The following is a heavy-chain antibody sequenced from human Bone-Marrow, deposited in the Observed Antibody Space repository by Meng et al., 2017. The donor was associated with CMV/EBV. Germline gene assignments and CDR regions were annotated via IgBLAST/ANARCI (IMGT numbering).Heavy chain of an antibody. CDR1: FTFSSYA. CDR2: ISYDGSNK. J-gene: IGHJ4*02. D-gene: IGHD2-2*01. CDR3: ARDRYCSSTSCYRGFDY. Sequence: FTFSSYARHWVRQAPGKGLEWVAVISYDGSNKYYADAVKGRFTISRDNSKNTLYLQMNSLRAEDTAVYYCARDRYCSSTSCYRGFDYWGQGTLVTVSS. V-gene: IGHV3-30*04.